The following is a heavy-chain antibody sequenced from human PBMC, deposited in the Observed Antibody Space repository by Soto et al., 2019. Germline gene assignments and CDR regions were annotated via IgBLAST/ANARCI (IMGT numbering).Heavy chain of an antibody. D-gene: IGHD2-15*01. J-gene: IGHJ4*02. CDR3: AKSKVVVAATPHFDY. Sequence: GGSLRLSCAASGFTFSSYAMSWVRQAPGKGLEWVSAISGSGGSTYYADSVKGRFTISRDNSKNTLYLQVNSLRAEDTAVYYCAKSKVVVAATPHFDYWGQGTLVTVSS. CDR2: ISGSGGST. V-gene: IGHV3-23*01. CDR1: GFTFSSYA.